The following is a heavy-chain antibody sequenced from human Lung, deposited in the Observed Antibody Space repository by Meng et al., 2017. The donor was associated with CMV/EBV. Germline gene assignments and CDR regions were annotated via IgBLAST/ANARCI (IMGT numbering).Heavy chain of an antibody. CDR1: GGSFSGYY. CDR2: INHSGST. D-gene: IGHD6-6*01. V-gene: IGHV4-34*01. Sequence: SETLSLXXAVYGGSFSGYYWSWIRQPPGKGLEWIGEINHSGSTNYNPSLKSRVTISVDTSKNQFSLKLSSVTAADTAVYYCARAFRGPPTSIAGRRPKYYSDYWGQGXLVTVSS. CDR3: ARAFRGPPTSIAGRRPKYYSDY. J-gene: IGHJ4*02.